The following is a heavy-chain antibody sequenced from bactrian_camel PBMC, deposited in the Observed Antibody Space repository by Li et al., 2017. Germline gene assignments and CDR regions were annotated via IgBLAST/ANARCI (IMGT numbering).Heavy chain of an antibody. CDR2: IDRDGET. CDR3: EAAVCYVPPDGFWFRPVNS. D-gene: IGHD5*01. CDR1: QPPDESSRC. J-gene: IGHJ6*01. V-gene: IGHV3S57*01. Sequence: QVQLVESGGGSVQAGGSLRLSCTASQPPDESSRCMAWYRQAPGKEREGAAGIDRDGETTYAESVKGRFIISRDDAKTTLYLQMNNLKPEDTAKYYCEAAVCYVPPDGFWFRPVNSWAQGTQVTVS.